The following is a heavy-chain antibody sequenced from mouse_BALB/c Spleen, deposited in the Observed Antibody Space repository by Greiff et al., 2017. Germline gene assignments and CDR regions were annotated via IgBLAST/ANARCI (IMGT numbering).Heavy chain of an antibody. CDR3: ARSPYYYGYAMDY. CDR1: GYTFTSYW. V-gene: IGHV1S81*02. J-gene: IGHJ4*01. CDR2: INPSNGRT. D-gene: IGHD1-1*01. Sequence: QVQLQQSGAELVKPGASVKLSCKASGYTFTSYWMHWVKQRPGQGLEWIGEINPSNGRTNYNEKFKSKATLTVDKSSSTAYMQLSSLTSEDSAVYYCARSPYYYGYAMDYWGQGTSVTVSS.